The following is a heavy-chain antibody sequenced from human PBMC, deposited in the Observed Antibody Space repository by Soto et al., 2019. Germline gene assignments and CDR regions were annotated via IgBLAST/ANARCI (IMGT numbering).Heavy chain of an antibody. D-gene: IGHD3-16*01. J-gene: IGHJ4*02. Sequence: QVQLVQSGAEVKKPGASVKVSCKASGYTFTGYYMHWVRQAPGQGLEWMGWINPNSGGTNYAQKFQGWVTMTRDTXTRAAYMERSRLRSDDTAVYYCARDAGGDEAPMDYWGQGTLVTVSS. CDR1: GYTFTGYY. V-gene: IGHV1-2*04. CDR2: INPNSGGT. CDR3: ARDAGGDEAPMDY.